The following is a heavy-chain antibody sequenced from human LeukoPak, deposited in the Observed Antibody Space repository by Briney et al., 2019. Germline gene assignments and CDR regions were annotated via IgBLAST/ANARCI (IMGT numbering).Heavy chain of an antibody. Sequence: GGSLRLSCAASGFTFSSYGMPWVRQAPGKGLEWVAVISYDGSNKYYADSVKGRFTISRDNSKNTLYLQMNSLRAEDTAVYYCAKDYGSGSYSSYYFDYWGQGTPVTVSS. CDR1: GFTFSSYG. V-gene: IGHV3-30*18. CDR3: AKDYGSGSYSSYYFDY. CDR2: ISYDGSNK. J-gene: IGHJ4*02. D-gene: IGHD3-10*01.